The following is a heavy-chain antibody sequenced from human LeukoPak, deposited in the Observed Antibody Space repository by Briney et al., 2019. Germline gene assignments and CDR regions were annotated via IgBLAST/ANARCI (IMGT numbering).Heavy chain of an antibody. V-gene: IGHV3-66*01. CDR3: ATRLGSHDY. Sequence: GGSLRLSCVASGFTVSSNYMSWVRQAPGKGLEWVSVIYSGGSTYYADSVKGRFTISRDNSKNTLYLQMDSLRAEDTAVYYCATRLGSHDYWGQGTLVTVSS. CDR2: IYSGGST. CDR1: GFTVSSNY. J-gene: IGHJ4*02. D-gene: IGHD4-17*01.